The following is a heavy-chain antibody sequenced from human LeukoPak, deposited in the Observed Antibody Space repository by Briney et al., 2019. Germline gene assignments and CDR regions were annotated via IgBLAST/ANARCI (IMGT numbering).Heavy chain of an antibody. CDR1: GFTFSIYW. Sequence: PWGSLRLSCAASGFTFSIYWMHWVRQAPGKGLVWVSRINSDGSITSYADSVKGRFTISRDNADNTLYLQMNSLSAEDTAVYYCARDRYGDDDFRWGQGTLVTVSS. V-gene: IGHV3-74*01. CDR2: INSDGSIT. D-gene: IGHD4-17*01. CDR3: ARDRYGDDDFR. J-gene: IGHJ4*02.